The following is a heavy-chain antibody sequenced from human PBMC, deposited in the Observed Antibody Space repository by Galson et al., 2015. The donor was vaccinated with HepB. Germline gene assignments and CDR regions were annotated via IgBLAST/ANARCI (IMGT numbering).Heavy chain of an antibody. CDR3: TRSAIVLMGAGYYYYGMDV. J-gene: IGHJ6*02. Sequence: SLRLSCAASGFTFGDYAMSWFRQAPGKGLEWVGFIRSKAYGGTTEYAASVKGRFTISRDDSKSIAYLQMNSLKTEDTAVYYCTRSAIVLMGAGYYYYGMDVWGQGTTVTVSS. D-gene: IGHD2-8*01. CDR2: IRSKAYGGTT. CDR1: GFTFGDYA. V-gene: IGHV3-49*03.